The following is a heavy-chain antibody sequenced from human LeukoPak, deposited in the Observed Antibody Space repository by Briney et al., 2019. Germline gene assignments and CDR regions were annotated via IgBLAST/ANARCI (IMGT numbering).Heavy chain of an antibody. CDR1: GFTFSSYA. Sequence: GRSLRLSCAASGFTFSSYAMHWVRQAPGKGLERVAVISYDGSNKYYADSVKGRFTISRDNSKNTLYLQMNSLRAEDTAVYYCARDSIVGAISFDYWGQGTLVTVSS. CDR2: ISYDGSNK. D-gene: IGHD1-26*01. J-gene: IGHJ4*02. CDR3: ARDSIVGAISFDY. V-gene: IGHV3-30-3*01.